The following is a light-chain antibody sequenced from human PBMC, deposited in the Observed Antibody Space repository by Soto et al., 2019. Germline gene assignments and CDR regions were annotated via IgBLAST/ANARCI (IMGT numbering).Light chain of an antibody. J-gene: IGKJ5*01. Sequence: DIVMTQSPDSLAVSLGERATINCKSSQSVLYSSNNKNYLAWYQQKPGQPPKLLIYWASTREYGVPDRFSGSGSVTDFTLTISSLQAEDGAVYYCQQYYSTPITFGQGTRLEIK. V-gene: IGKV4-1*01. CDR1: QSVLYSSNNKNY. CDR3: QQYYSTPIT. CDR2: WAS.